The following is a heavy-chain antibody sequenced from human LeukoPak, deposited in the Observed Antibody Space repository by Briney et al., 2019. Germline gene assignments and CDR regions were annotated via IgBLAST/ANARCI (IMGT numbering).Heavy chain of an antibody. D-gene: IGHD2-15*01. Sequence: GGSLRLSCAASGFTFSSYAMSWVRQAPGKGLEWVSAISGSGGSTYYADSVKGRFTISRDNSKSTLYLQMNSLRAEDTAVYYCAKDPRPVKYCSGGSCYGNVYWGQGTLVTVSS. CDR3: AKDPRPVKYCSGGSCYGNVY. CDR1: GFTFSSYA. V-gene: IGHV3-23*01. CDR2: ISGSGGST. J-gene: IGHJ4*02.